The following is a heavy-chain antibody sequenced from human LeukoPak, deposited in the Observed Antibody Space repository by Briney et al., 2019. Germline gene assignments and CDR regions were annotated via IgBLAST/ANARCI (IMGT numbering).Heavy chain of an antibody. CDR3: ARTIMWTNYMDV. D-gene: IGHD2-21*01. CDR1: GGFFSDNSYY. CDR2: IYNNGGT. V-gene: IGHV4-61*02. J-gene: IGHJ6*03. Sequence: SETLSLTCIVSGGFFSDNSYYWSWIRQPAGKGLEWIGRIYNNGGTNYNPSLESRVTISVDPSKGQFSLKLSSVTAADTAIYYCARTIMWTNYMDVWGKGTTVTVSS.